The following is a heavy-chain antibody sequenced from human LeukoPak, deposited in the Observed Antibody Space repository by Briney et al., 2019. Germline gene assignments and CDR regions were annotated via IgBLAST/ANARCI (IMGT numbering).Heavy chain of an antibody. CDR3: ARFLRGATNALEI. V-gene: IGHV4-39*07. Sequence: SETLSLTCTVSGGPISSSSYYWGWIRQPPGKGLEWIGSIYYSGSTYYNPSLKSRVTISVDTSKNQFSLKLISVTAADTAVYYCARFLRGATNALEIWGQGTMVTVSS. CDR1: GGPISSSSYY. J-gene: IGHJ3*02. CDR2: IYYSGST. D-gene: IGHD1-26*01.